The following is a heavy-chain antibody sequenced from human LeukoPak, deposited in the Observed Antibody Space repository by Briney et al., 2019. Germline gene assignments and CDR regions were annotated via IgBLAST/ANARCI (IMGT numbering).Heavy chain of an antibody. CDR2: IYYTGST. V-gene: IGHV4-59*08. J-gene: IGHJ4*02. D-gene: IGHD3-10*01. CDR3: ARFSGSYCDY. CDR1: GGSISSYY. Sequence: SETLSLTCTVSGGSISSYYWSWIRQPPGKGLEWIGYIYYTGSTNYNPSLKSRVTISVDTSKTQFSLKLSSVTAADTAVYYCARFSGSYCDYWGQGTLVTVSS.